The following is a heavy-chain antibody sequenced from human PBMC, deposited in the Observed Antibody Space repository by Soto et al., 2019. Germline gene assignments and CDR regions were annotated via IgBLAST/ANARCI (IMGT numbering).Heavy chain of an antibody. D-gene: IGHD1-7*01. CDR3: AKGGWGTVLDY. CDR2: ISGSGDKT. CDR1: GFTFSTYA. J-gene: IGHJ4*02. V-gene: IGHV3-23*01. Sequence: EVQLLESGGALVQPGGSLRLSCAASGFTFSTYAIIWARQAPGKGLGWVSVISGSGDKTYYADSVKGRFTISRDNSKNTVFLQMNSLKVEDTAVYYCAKGGWGTVLDYWGQGTLVTVSS.